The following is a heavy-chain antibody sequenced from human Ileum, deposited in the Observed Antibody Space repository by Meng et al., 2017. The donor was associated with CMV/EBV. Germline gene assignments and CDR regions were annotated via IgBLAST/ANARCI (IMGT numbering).Heavy chain of an antibody. J-gene: IGHJ2*01. CDR3: ARGVGCSSTSCSLNWYFDL. V-gene: IGHV4-34*01. Sequence: SVSGYYWSWSRQPPGKGLEWIGEINHSGSTNYNPSLKSRVTISVDTSKNQFSLKLSSVTAADTAVYYCARGVGCSSTSCSLNWYFDLWGRGTLVTVSS. CDR1: SVSGYY. CDR2: INHSGST. D-gene: IGHD2-2*01.